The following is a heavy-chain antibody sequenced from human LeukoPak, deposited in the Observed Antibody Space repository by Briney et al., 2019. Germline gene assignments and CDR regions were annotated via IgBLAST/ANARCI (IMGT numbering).Heavy chain of an antibody. V-gene: IGHV3-7*01. CDR3: ARVLSGAPDGFDI. CDR2: IKQDGSDK. Sequence: GGSLRLSCAASGFIFSSYWMSWVRQAPGKGLEWVANIKQDGSDKFYVDSVKGRFTISRDSAKNSPYLQMNSLRAEDTAVYYCARVLSGAPDGFDIWGQGTTVTVSS. J-gene: IGHJ3*02. CDR1: GFIFSSYW.